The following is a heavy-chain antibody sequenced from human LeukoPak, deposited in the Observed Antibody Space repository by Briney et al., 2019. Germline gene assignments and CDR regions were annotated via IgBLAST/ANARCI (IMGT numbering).Heavy chain of an antibody. CDR1: GYTLTELS. D-gene: IGHD3-22*01. CDR3: AADYYDSSGYYSPIDY. CDR2: FDPEDGET. Sequence: ASVKVSCKVSGYTLTELSMHWVRQAPGKGLEWMGGFDPEDGETIYAQKFQGRVTMTEDTSTDTAYMELSSLRSADTAVYYCAADYYDSSGYYSPIDYWGQGTLVTVSS. J-gene: IGHJ4*02. V-gene: IGHV1-24*01.